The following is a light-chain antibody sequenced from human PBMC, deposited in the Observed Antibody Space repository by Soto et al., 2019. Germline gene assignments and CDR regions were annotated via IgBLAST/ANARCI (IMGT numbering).Light chain of an antibody. CDR1: QGIRRD. V-gene: IGKV1-6*01. J-gene: IGKJ2*01. CDR3: LQDYTYPYT. CDR2: AAS. Sequence: AIQMTQSPSSLSASVGDRVTITCRASQGIRRDVAWSQQRPGKAPELLIYAASNLQSGVSSRFSGSGSGTVFTLTISSLQPEDFATYYCLQDYTYPYTFGQGTKLEI.